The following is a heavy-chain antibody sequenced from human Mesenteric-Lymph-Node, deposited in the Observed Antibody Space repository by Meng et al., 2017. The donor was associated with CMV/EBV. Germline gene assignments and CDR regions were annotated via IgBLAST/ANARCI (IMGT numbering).Heavy chain of an antibody. Sequence: FSLSTSGVSVGWIRQPPGKALEWLALIYWDDDKRYSPSLKSRLTITKDTSKNQVVLTMTNMDPVDTATYYCALGYYYGSGSPQGAFDYWGQGTLVTVSS. CDR1: FSLSTSGVS. CDR2: IYWDDDK. D-gene: IGHD3-10*01. CDR3: ALGYYYGSGSPQGAFDY. J-gene: IGHJ4*02. V-gene: IGHV2-5*02.